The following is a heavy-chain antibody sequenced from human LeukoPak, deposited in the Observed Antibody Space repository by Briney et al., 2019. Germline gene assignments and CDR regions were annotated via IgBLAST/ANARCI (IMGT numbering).Heavy chain of an antibody. V-gene: IGHV3-9*01. D-gene: IGHD3-9*01. Sequence: GGSLRLSCAASGFTFDDYAMHWVRQAPGKGLEWVSGISWNSGSIGYADSVKGRFTISRDNAKNSLYLQMNSLRAEDTAVYYCAKDLTGYYIYWGQGTLVTVSS. J-gene: IGHJ4*02. CDR3: AKDLTGYYIY. CDR2: ISWNSGSI. CDR1: GFTFDDYA.